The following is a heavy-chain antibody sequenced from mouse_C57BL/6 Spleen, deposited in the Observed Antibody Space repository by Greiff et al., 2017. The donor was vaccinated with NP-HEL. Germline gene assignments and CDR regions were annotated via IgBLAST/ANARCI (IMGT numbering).Heavy chain of an antibody. CDR3: ARSDYGSSYEGYYAMDY. CDR2: IYPGDGDT. D-gene: IGHD1-1*01. V-gene: IGHV1-80*01. CDR1: GYAFSSYW. Sequence: VQLQQSGAELVKPGASVKISCKASGYAFSSYWMNWVKQRPGKGLEWIGQIYPGDGDTNYNGKFKGKATLTADKSSSTAYMQLSSLTSEDSAVYFCARSDYGSSYEGYYAMDYWGQGTSVTVSS. J-gene: IGHJ4*01.